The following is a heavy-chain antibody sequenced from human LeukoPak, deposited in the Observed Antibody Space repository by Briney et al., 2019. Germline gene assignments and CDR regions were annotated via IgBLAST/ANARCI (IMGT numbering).Heavy chain of an antibody. D-gene: IGHD4-17*01. CDR1: GGSISSGGYY. CDR2: IYYSGST. J-gene: IGHJ2*01. CDR3: ARTTVTPPPSSLHWYFDL. V-gene: IGHV4-31*03. Sequence: SQTLSLTCSVSGGSISSGGYYWSWIRQHPGKGLEWIGYIYYSGSTYYNPSLKSRVTMSVDTSKNQFSLKLSSVTAADTAVYYCARTTVTPPPSSLHWYFDLWGRGTLVTVSS.